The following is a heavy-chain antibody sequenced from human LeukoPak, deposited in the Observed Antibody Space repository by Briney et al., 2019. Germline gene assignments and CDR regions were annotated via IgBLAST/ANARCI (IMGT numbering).Heavy chain of an antibody. D-gene: IGHD6-19*01. Sequence: GGSLRPSCAASGFTFPSYAMSWVRQAPGKGLEWVSAISGSGASTYYADSVKGRFTISRDNSKNTLYLQMNSLRAEDTALYYCAKTASSGWLDYFDYWGQGTLVTVSS. CDR3: AKTASSGWLDYFDY. CDR1: GFTFPSYA. CDR2: ISGSGAST. V-gene: IGHV3-23*01. J-gene: IGHJ4*02.